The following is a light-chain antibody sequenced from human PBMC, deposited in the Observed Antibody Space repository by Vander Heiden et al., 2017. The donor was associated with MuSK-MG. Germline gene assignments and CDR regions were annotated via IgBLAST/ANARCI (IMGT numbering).Light chain of an antibody. V-gene: IGLV3-1*01. J-gene: IGLJ7*01. CDR3: HACVGTIAV. CDR1: HFLYNY. Sequence: SYEATQPPSVSVSPGQTAIISCSAEHFLYNYASWSQHKPDQSPVLVISQDINRPSGIPERFSGSSSGNTATLTISGTQSMDEADYFCHACVGTIAVFGGGTHLTVL. CDR2: QDI.